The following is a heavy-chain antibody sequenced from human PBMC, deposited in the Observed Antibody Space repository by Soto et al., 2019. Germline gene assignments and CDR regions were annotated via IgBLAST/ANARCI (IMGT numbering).Heavy chain of an antibody. CDR1: GITFNSYS. CDR3: AKDRVTVVGYDAFDI. Sequence: GGSLRLSCAASGITFNSYSMNWVRQAPGKGLEWVSSISSVSTYTYYADSVKGRFTISRDNSKNTLYLQMNSLRAEDTAVYYCAKDRVTVVGYDAFDIWGQGTMVTVSS. D-gene: IGHD6-19*01. V-gene: IGHV3-21*04. CDR2: ISSVSTYT. J-gene: IGHJ3*02.